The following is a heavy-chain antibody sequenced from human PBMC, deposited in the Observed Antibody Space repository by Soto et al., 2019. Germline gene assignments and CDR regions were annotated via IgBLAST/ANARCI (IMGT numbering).Heavy chain of an antibody. V-gene: IGHV1-69*01. CDR1: GGTFSTYT. Sequence: QVQLVQSGAEVKKPGSSVKVSCKASGGTFSTYTITWVRQAPGQGLEWMGGIIPIFGTANYPQKFQGRVTITADESTSTVYMEMSSLRSEDTAVYYCARSQDSSGYWNNCFDPWGQGTLVTVSS. D-gene: IGHD3-22*01. CDR3: ARSQDSSGYWNNCFDP. J-gene: IGHJ5*02. CDR2: IIPIFGTA.